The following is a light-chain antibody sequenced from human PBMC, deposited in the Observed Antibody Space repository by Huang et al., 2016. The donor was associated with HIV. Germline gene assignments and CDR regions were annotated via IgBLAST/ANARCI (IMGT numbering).Light chain of an antibody. Sequence: AIQMTQSPSSLSASVGDRFTITCRASQGITDDLAWYQQKPGKAPKLLISGASTLRSGVPSRFSGSGSGTDFTLTISSLQPEDYATYYCLQDHNYPRTFGQGTKVEI. V-gene: IGKV1-6*01. J-gene: IGKJ1*01. CDR1: QGITDD. CDR3: LQDHNYPRT. CDR2: GAS.